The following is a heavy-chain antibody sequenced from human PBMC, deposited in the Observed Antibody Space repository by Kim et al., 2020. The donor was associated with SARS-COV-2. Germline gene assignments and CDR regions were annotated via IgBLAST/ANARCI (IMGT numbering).Heavy chain of an antibody. V-gene: IGHV3-30*18. CDR1: GFTFSSYG. CDR3: AKVCGSGRRTSYYYGMDV. Sequence: GGSLRLSCAASGFTFSSYGMHWVRQAPGKGLEWVAVISYDGSNKYYADSVKGRFTISRDNSKNTLYLQMNSLRAEDTAVYYCAKVCGSGRRTSYYYGMDVWGQGTTVTVSS. J-gene: IGHJ6*02. D-gene: IGHD3-10*01. CDR2: ISYDGSNK.